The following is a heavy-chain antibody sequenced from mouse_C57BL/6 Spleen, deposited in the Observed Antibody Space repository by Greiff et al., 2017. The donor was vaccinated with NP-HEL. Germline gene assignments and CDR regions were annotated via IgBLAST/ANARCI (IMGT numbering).Heavy chain of an antibody. CDR2: IWTGGGT. V-gene: IGHV2-9-1*01. CDR1: GFSLTSYA. CDR3: ARNDYGSPFYYAMDY. D-gene: IGHD1-1*01. Sequence: VQLVESGPGLVAPSQSLSITCTVSGFSLTSYAISWVRQPPGKGLEWLGVIWTGGGTNYNSALKSRLSISKDNSKSQVFLKMNSLQTDDTARYYCARNDYGSPFYYAMDYWGQGTSVTVSS. J-gene: IGHJ4*01.